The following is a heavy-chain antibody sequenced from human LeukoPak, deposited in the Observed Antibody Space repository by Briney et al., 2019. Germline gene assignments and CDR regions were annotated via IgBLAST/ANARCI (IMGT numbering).Heavy chain of an antibody. CDR1: GGSFSGYY. V-gene: IGHV4-34*01. J-gene: IGHJ4*02. CDR3: ARDPSDWNESDGY. CDR2: INNSGST. Sequence: SETLSLTCAVYGGSFSGYYWSWIRQPPGKGLEWIGEINNSGSTNYNPSLKSRVTISVDTSKNQFSLKLSSVTAADTAVYYCARDPSDWNESDGYWGQGTLVTVSS. D-gene: IGHD1-1*01.